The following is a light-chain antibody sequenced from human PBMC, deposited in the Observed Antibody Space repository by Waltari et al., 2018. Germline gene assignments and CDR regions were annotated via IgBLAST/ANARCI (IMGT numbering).Light chain of an antibody. Sequence: VLLTQSPASLSVSPGDTVILSCRASQSVRTNLVWYQQKAGQAPRTLSYGASTRASGVPSRCSGSGSETDFTLIISSLQSEDAAVYFCQQYYVWPLITFGGGTKLEI. J-gene: IGKJ4*01. V-gene: IGKV3-15*01. CDR1: QSVRTN. CDR3: QQYYVWPLIT. CDR2: GAS.